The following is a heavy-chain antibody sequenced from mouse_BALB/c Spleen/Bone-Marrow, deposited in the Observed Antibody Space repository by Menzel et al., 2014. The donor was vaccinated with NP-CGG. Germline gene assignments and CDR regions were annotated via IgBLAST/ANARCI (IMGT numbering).Heavy chain of an antibody. Sequence: VMLVESGPGLVAPSQSLSITCTVSGFSLXSYGVHWVRQPPGKGLEWLGVIWAGGSTNYNSALMSRLSISKDNPKSQVFLKMNSLQTDDTAMYYCARPTPRYFAMDYWGQGTSVTVSS. V-gene: IGHV2-9*02. J-gene: IGHJ4*01. CDR1: GFSLXSYG. CDR2: IWAGGST. D-gene: IGHD6-1*01. CDR3: ARPTPRYFAMDY.